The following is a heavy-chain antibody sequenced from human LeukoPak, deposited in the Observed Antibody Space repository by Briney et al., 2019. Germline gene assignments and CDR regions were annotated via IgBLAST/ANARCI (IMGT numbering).Heavy chain of an antibody. V-gene: IGHV4-59*01. CDR2: IYYSGST. CDR1: GGSISSYY. D-gene: IGHD3-10*01. J-gene: IGHJ3*02. CDR3: ARVARWFGELINAFDI. Sequence: PSETLSLTCTVSGGSISSYYWSWIRKPPGKGLEWIGYIYYSGSTNYNPSLNSRVTISVDTSKNQFSLKLSSVTAADTAVYYCARVARWFGELINAFDIWGQGTMVTVSS.